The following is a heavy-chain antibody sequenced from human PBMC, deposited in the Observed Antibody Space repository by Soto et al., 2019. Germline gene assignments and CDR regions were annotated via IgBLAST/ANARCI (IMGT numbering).Heavy chain of an antibody. J-gene: IGHJ4*02. V-gene: IGHV4-59*01. CDR1: GVSISRYY. Sequence: SETLSLTCTVSGVSISRYYWNWIRQPPGKGLEWIGYIYYSGSTNYNPSLKSRVTISVDTSKNQFSLKLSSVTAADTAVYYCAKSLGDYAQSFDYWGQGTLVTVSS. CDR3: AKSLGDYAQSFDY. D-gene: IGHD4-17*01. CDR2: IYYSGST.